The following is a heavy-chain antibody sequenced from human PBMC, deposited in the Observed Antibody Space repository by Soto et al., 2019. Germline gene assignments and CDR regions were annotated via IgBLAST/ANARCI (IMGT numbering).Heavy chain of an antibody. CDR1: GYTFSSYG. J-gene: IGHJ4*02. CDR3: ARDEEGDYYDSSGQFDF. Sequence: ASVKVSCKASGYTFSSYGLSWVREAPGQGLEWMGWISAYNGNMKYAQRFQGRVTLTTGTSRSTAYMELRSLRSDDTAIYYCARDEEGDYYDSSGQFDFWGQGTQVTVSS. CDR2: ISAYNGNM. D-gene: IGHD3-22*01. V-gene: IGHV1-18*04.